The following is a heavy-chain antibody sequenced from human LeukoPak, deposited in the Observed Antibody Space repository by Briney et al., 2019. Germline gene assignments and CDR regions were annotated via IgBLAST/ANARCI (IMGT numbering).Heavy chain of an antibody. CDR3: TRDFGD. Sequence: PGGSLRLSCVASGFTFSDHYIDWVRQAPGKGLEWVANIKQDGSEKYYVDSVKGRFTISRDNAKNSLYLQMNSLRAEDTAVYYCTRDFGDWGQGTLVTVSS. J-gene: IGHJ4*02. V-gene: IGHV3-7*01. CDR1: GFTFSDHY. CDR2: IKQDGSEK.